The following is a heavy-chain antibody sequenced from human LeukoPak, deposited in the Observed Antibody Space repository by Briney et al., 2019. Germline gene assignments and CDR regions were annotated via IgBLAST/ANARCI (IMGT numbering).Heavy chain of an antibody. CDR3: ASYLTSIPSGMDV. J-gene: IGHJ6*02. CDR1: GFTFSKYW. V-gene: IGHV3-74*01. CDR2: TSTDGSTT. D-gene: IGHD2/OR15-2a*01. Sequence: GGSLRLSCAASGFTFSKYWMHWLRQAPGKGLVWVSRTSTDGSTTTYADSVKGRFTISRDNGKNTLYLQMNSLIAEDTAVYYCASYLTSIPSGMDVWGQGTRSPSP.